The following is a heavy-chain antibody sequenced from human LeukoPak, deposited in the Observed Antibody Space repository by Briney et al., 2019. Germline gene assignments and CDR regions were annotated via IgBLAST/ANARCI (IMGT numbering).Heavy chain of an antibody. CDR2: IYYSGST. CDR1: GGSISSSSYY. J-gene: IGHJ1*01. D-gene: IGHD3-22*01. Sequence: KASETLSFTCTVSGGSISSSSYYWGWIRQPPGKGLEWIGSIYYSGSTYYNPSLKSRVTISVDTSKNQFSLKLSSVTAADTAVYYCARGPRRITMIVARVSAEYFQHWGQGTLVTVSS. CDR3: ARGPRRITMIVARVSAEYFQH. V-gene: IGHV4-39*01.